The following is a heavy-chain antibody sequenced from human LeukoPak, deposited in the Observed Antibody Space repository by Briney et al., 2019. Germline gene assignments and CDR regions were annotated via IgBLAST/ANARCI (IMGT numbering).Heavy chain of an antibody. J-gene: IGHJ5*02. V-gene: IGHV1-3*04. CDR3: SRCGYSGGWSCDH. Sequence: GASVKVSCKASGYTFTSYNIHWVRQAPGQRLEWMGWINTGNGFTKYSQRFQGRVTLTRDTSASTAYVELTSLSTEDTATYYCSRCGYSGGWSCDHWGQGTLVTVSS. CDR2: INTGNGFT. D-gene: IGHD5-12*01. CDR1: GYTFTSYN.